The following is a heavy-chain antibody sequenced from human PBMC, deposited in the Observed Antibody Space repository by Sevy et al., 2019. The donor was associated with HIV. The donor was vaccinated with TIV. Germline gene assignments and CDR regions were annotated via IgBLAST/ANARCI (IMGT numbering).Heavy chain of an antibody. D-gene: IGHD2-15*01. CDR1: GFTFDGHA. CDR2: ISWNSGSI. J-gene: IGHJ3*02. Sequence: GGSLRLSCVGSGFTFDGHAMHWVRLVPGKGLEWVSGISWNSGSIRYVDSVKGRFTISRDNAKNSLYLQMSSLKAEDTALYHCVRDGGSRGSGALDIWGQGIMVTVS. CDR3: VRDGGSRGSGALDI. V-gene: IGHV3-9*01.